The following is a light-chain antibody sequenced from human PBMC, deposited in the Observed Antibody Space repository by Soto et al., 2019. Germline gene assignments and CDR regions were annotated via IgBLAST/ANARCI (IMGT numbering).Light chain of an antibody. Sequence: QSALTQPRSVSGSPGQSVTISCIGTNSDVGAYDYVSWYQQKPGKAPNLIIYDVTERPSGVPDRFSGSNSGNAASLTISGLQAEDEADYYCGSYVVRLRVVFGGGTKLTVL. CDR1: NSDVGAYDY. CDR2: DVT. CDR3: GSYVVRLRVV. J-gene: IGLJ2*01. V-gene: IGLV2-11*01.